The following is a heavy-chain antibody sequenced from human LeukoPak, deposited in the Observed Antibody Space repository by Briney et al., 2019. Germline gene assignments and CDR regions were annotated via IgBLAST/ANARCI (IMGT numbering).Heavy chain of an antibody. CDR3: AKDLTTAVAGLHDAFDI. CDR2: ISYDGSNK. D-gene: IGHD6-19*01. CDR1: GFTFSSYG. V-gene: IGHV3-30*18. J-gene: IGHJ3*02. Sequence: PGRSLRLSCAASGFTFSSYGMHWVRQAPGKGLEWVAVISYDGSNKYYADSVKGRFTISRDNSKNTLYLQMNSLRAEDTAVYYCAKDLTTAVAGLHDAFDIWGQGTMVTVSS.